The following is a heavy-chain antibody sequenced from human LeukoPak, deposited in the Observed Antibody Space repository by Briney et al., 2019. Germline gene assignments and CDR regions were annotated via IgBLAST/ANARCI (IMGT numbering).Heavy chain of an antibody. V-gene: IGHV3-21*01. CDR3: TRAPADSSSWYDDY. CDR1: GLTFRSYS. CDR2: ISSSSIYT. Sequence: GGSLRLSCAASGLTFRSYSMNWVRQAPGKGLEWVACISSSSIYTYYEESVKGRFTISRDNAKNSLYLQMNSLRAEDTAVYYCTRAPADSSSWYDDYWGQGTLVTVSS. D-gene: IGHD6-13*01. J-gene: IGHJ4*02.